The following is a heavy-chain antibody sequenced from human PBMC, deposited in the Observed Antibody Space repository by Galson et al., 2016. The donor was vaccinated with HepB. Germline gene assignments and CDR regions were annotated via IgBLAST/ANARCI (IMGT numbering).Heavy chain of an antibody. CDR3: ARDHDPREDSYGGGD. Sequence: SVKVSCKASGGTLSNYGISWVRQAPGQGLEWMGGIIAVFGTANYAQKFQDRVMITVDESPNTAYMELRNLRYEDTAVYYCARDHDPREDSYGGGDWGQGTLVTVS. V-gene: IGHV1-69*13. J-gene: IGHJ4*02. D-gene: IGHD5-18*01. CDR1: GGTLSNYG. CDR2: IIAVFGTA.